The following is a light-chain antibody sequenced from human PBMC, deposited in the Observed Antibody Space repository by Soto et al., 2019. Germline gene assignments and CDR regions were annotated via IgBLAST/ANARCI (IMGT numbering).Light chain of an antibody. CDR2: GAS. J-gene: IGKJ5*01. V-gene: IGKV3-15*01. Sequence: EIVMTQSPATLSGWPGERATVSFMASQSVRGNLAWYQQKPGQSPRLLIYGASSRATGIPARFSGSGSGTEFTLTISSLQSEHFAVYYCQQYNNWPFITFGQGTRLEIK. CDR1: QSVRGN. CDR3: QQYNNWPFIT.